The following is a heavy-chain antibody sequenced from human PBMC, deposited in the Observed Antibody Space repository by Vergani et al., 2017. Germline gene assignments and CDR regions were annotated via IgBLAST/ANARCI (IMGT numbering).Heavy chain of an antibody. J-gene: IGHJ5*02. CDR3: AREGMEVRGSDWFDP. Sequence: QVQLQESGPGLVKPSETLSLTCTVSGAAIKDFYWSWFRQPPGKGLEWIGYVYYTGSTTYNPSLKSRVTISVDTSNNQFSLKLSSVTAADTAVYYCAREGMEVRGSDWFDPWGQGTLVTVSS. CDR2: VYYTGST. D-gene: IGHD6-13*01. CDR1: GAAIKDFY. V-gene: IGHV4-59*12.